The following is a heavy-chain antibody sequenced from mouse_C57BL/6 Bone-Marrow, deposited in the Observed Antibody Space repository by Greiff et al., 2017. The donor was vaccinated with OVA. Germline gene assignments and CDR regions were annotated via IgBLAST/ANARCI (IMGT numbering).Heavy chain of an antibody. J-gene: IGHJ2*01. V-gene: IGHV1-74*01. Sequence: QVHVKQPGAELVKPGASVKVSCKASGYTFTSYWMHWVKQRPGQGLEWIGRIHPSDSDTNYNQKFKGKATLTVDKSSSTAYMQLSSLTSEDSAVYYCATYSKDYFDYWGQGTTLTVSS. CDR3: ATYSKDYFDY. D-gene: IGHD2-5*01. CDR1: GYTFTSYW. CDR2: IHPSDSDT.